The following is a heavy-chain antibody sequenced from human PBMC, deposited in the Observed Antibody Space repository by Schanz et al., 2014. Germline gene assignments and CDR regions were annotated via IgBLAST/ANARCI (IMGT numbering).Heavy chain of an antibody. CDR2: ITYNGGTI. CDR1: GFSFSSYA. CDR3: ARGGRNADLDY. Sequence: EVQLLESGGGLVEPGGPLRLSCAASGFSFSSYATGWVRQAPGKGLEWISCITYNGGTIYYADSVKGRFTISRDNAKNSLYLEMNSLRAEDTALYYCARGGRNADLDYWGQGTLVTVSS. J-gene: IGHJ4*02. D-gene: IGHD1-26*01. V-gene: IGHV3-48*01.